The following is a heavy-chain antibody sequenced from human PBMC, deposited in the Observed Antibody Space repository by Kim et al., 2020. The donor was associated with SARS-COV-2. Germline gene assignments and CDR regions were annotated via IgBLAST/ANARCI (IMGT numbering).Heavy chain of an antibody. CDR3: ASRQVWYSSTDVTY. V-gene: IGHV1-69*04. CDR2: IIPILGIA. Sequence: SVKVSCKASGGTFSSYAISWVRQAPGQGLEWMGRIIPILGIANYAQKFQGRVTITADKSTSTAYMELSSLRSEDTAVYYCASRQVWYSSTDVTYWGQGTLVTVSS. J-gene: IGHJ4*02. CDR1: GGTFSSYA. D-gene: IGHD6-13*01.